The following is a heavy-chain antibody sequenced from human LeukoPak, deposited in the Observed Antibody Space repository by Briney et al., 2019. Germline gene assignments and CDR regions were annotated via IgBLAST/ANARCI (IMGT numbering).Heavy chain of an antibody. D-gene: IGHD5-18*01. J-gene: IGHJ4*02. CDR1: GGSISSSNW. V-gene: IGHV4-4*02. Sequence: SETLSLTCAVSGGSISSSNWWSWVRQPPGKGLEWIGYIYYSGSTNYNPSLKSRVTISVDTSKNQFSLKLSSVTAADTAVYYCARVARGYSYVDYWGQGTLVTVSS. CDR3: ARVARGYSYVDY. CDR2: IYYSGST.